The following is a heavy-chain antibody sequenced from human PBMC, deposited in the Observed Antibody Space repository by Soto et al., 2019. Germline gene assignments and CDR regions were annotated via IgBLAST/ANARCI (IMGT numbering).Heavy chain of an antibody. Sequence: EVQLVESGGGLVKPGGSLRLSCAASGFTFSSYSMNWVRQAPGKGLEWVSSISSSGSYIYYADSVKGRFTLSRDNAKNSLYLQMNSLRAEDTAVYYCARDGSYDSSGYYFDYWGQGTLFTVSS. CDR2: ISSSGSYI. D-gene: IGHD3-22*01. CDR3: ARDGSYDSSGYYFDY. V-gene: IGHV3-21*01. CDR1: GFTFSSYS. J-gene: IGHJ4*02.